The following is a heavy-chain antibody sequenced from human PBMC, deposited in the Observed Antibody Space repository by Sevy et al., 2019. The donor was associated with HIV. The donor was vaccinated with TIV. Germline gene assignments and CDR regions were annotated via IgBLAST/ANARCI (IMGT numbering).Heavy chain of an antibody. CDR3: ARRATGRGYYYYYMDV. CDR1: GYSFTSYW. Sequence: GESLKISCKGSGYSFTSYWIGWVRQMPGKGLEWMGIIYPGDSDTRYSLSFQGQVTISADKSISTAYLQWSSLKASDTAMYYCARRATGRGYYYYYMDVWGKGTTVTVSS. D-gene: IGHD1-26*01. J-gene: IGHJ6*03. V-gene: IGHV5-51*01. CDR2: IYPGDSDT.